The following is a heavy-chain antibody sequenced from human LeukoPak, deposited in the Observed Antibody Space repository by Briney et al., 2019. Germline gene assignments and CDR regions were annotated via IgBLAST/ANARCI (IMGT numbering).Heavy chain of an antibody. V-gene: IGHV3-30*09. J-gene: IGHJ4*02. CDR3: ARGTYASSWFLDY. Sequence: GRFAISRDNSKNTLYLQMNSLRAEDTAVYYCARGTYASSWFLDYWGQGTLVTVSS. D-gene: IGHD6-13*01.